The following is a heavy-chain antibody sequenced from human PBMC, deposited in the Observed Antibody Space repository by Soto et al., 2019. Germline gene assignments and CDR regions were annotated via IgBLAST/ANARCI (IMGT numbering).Heavy chain of an antibody. CDR3: ARDLNPYNWNYGAFDAFDI. D-gene: IGHD1-7*01. Sequence: ASVKVSCKASGYTFTSYGISWVRQAPGQGLEWMGWISAYNGNTNNAQKLQGRVTMTTDTSTSTAYMELRSLRSDDTAVYYCARDLNPYNWNYGAFDAFDIWGQGTMVTVSS. CDR1: GYTFTSYG. CDR2: ISAYNGNT. J-gene: IGHJ3*02. V-gene: IGHV1-18*01.